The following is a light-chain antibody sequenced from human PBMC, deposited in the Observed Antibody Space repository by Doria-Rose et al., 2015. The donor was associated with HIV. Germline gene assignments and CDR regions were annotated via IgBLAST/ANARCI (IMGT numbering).Light chain of an antibody. CDR3: QQYYDTPS. CDR2: WAS. Sequence: TQSPESLGMSLGERATLNCKSNQRLLYTSTNYLAWYQQTPGQPPKLLIYWASTRQSVVPARCSGSGSGTDFTLTISSLEAEDVAVYYCQQYYDTPSFGPGTTVDIK. V-gene: IGKV4-1*01. J-gene: IGKJ3*01. CDR1: QRLLYTSTNY.